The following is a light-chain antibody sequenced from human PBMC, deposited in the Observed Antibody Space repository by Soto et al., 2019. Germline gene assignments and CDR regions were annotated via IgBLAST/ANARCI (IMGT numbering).Light chain of an antibody. Sequence: DIQMTQSPSSLSASVGDRVTITCRASQVISNYLAWYQQKSGKDPKLLIYAASTLQSGVPSRFSGSGSGTDFTLTISSLQPDDFATYYCQQYNSYSWTFGQGTKVDIK. CDR1: QVISNY. CDR2: AAS. CDR3: QQYNSYSWT. J-gene: IGKJ1*01. V-gene: IGKV1-27*01.